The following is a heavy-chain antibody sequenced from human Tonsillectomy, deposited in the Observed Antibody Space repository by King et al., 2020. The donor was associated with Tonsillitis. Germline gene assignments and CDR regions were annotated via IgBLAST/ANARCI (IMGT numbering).Heavy chain of an antibody. CDR1: GFTVSSNY. D-gene: IGHD4-11*01. CDR3: ARGPLTGTVTMQDADY. Sequence: VQLVESGGGLVQPGGSLRLSCAASGFTVSSNYMSWVRQAPGKGLEWVSVIYSGGSTYYADSVKGRFTISRDNSKNTLYLQMNSLGAEDTAVYYCARGPLTGTVTMQDADYWGQGTLVTVSS. J-gene: IGHJ4*02. CDR2: IYSGGST. V-gene: IGHV3-66*01.